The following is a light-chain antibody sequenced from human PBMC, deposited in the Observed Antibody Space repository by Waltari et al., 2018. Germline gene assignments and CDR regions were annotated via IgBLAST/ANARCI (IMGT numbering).Light chain of an antibody. CDR1: QSISSSY. Sequence: EIVLTQSPGPLSLSPGERATLSCRASQSISSSYLAWYQQKPGQAPRLLIYGTSSRATGIPDRFSGSGSGTDFTLTISRLEPEDFAVYYCQHYDSSSITFGQGTRLEIK. CDR2: GTS. CDR3: QHYDSSSIT. J-gene: IGKJ5*01. V-gene: IGKV3-20*01.